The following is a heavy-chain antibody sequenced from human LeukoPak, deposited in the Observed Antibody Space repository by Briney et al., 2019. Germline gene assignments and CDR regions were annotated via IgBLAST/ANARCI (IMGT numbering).Heavy chain of an antibody. D-gene: IGHD2-8*01. CDR1: VLLLSSYG. V-gene: IGHV3-30*18. Sequence: GVSVRLSCAASVLLLSSYGMQGAPQAPGKGLEWVAVLSYDGSNKYYADSVKGRFIISRDNSKNTLYLQMNSLRAEDTAVYYCAKDFVLLDCWGQGTLVTVSS. J-gene: IGHJ4*02. CDR2: LSYDGSNK. CDR3: AKDFVLLDC.